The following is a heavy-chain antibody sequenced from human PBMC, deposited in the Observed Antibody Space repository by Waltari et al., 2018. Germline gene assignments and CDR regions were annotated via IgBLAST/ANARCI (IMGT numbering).Heavy chain of an antibody. J-gene: IGHJ4*02. Sequence: QFQLVQSGAEVNKPGASVKVSCAASGFPFSNYYVHWVRQAPGQGLEWMALFSPSGAGTRYAEKFQGRVTLTRDTSTSTVYMDLSSLRSEDTAVYYCATFVSGSFTFPDYWGQGTLVTVSS. CDR2: FSPSGAGT. CDR1: GFPFSNYY. CDR3: ATFVSGSFTFPDY. V-gene: IGHV1-46*03. D-gene: IGHD3-16*01.